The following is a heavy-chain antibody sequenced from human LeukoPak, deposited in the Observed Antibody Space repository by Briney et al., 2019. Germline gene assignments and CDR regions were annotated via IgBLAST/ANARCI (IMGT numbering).Heavy chain of an antibody. V-gene: IGHV3-9*03. CDR3: AIPLRQAIGWDAFDI. CDR2: ISWNSGSI. D-gene: IGHD2-2*02. J-gene: IGHJ3*02. CDR1: GFTFDDYV. Sequence: GGSLRLSCAASGFTFDDYVMHCVRQAPGKGREGVSSISWNSGSIAYADSVKGRFTISRDNAKNSLYLHMNSVRAEDMALYYCAIPLRQAIGWDAFDIWGQGTMVTVSS.